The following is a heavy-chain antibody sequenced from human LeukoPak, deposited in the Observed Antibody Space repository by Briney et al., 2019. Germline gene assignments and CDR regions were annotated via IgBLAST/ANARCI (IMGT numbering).Heavy chain of an antibody. Sequence: ASVKVSCKASGYTFTGYYMHWVRQAPGQGLEWMGWINPNSGGTNYAQKFQGRVTMTRDTSISTAYMELSRLRSDDTAVYYCVRRCSGGSCYYDYWGQGTLVTVSS. J-gene: IGHJ4*02. D-gene: IGHD2-15*01. CDR3: VRRCSGGSCYYDY. CDR1: GYTFTGYY. CDR2: INPNSGGT. V-gene: IGHV1-2*02.